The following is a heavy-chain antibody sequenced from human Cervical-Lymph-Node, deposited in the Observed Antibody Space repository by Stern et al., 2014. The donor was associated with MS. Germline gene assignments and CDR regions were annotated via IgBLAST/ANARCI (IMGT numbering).Heavy chain of an antibody. V-gene: IGHV4-59*01. J-gene: IGHJ5*01. CDR2: VYSDGST. CDR3: ARVTGRGTRQNWFDS. D-gene: IGHD1-26*01. Sequence: QVQLQESGPGLVKPSETVSLTCTVSGGSMSSKYWNWIRQPPVKGLEWIGYVYSDGSTNYNPSLKSRVIISLDTSTNQFSLSLTSVTAADTAVYYCARVTGRGTRQNWFDSWGQGTLVTVSS. CDR1: GGSMSSKY.